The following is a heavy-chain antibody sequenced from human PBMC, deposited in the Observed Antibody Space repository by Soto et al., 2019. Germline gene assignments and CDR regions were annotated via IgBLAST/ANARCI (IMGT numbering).Heavy chain of an antibody. Sequence: EVQLLESGGGLVQPGGSLRLSCAASGFTFSRYAMSWVRQAPGEGLEWVSAISGSGGSTYYADSVKGRFTISRGKSKNTLYLQMNSLRSEDTAVYYCAKWEDYFAYWGQGTLVTVSS. CDR2: ISGSGGST. V-gene: IGHV3-23*01. J-gene: IGHJ4*02. D-gene: IGHD1-26*01. CDR1: GFTFSRYA. CDR3: AKWEDYFAY.